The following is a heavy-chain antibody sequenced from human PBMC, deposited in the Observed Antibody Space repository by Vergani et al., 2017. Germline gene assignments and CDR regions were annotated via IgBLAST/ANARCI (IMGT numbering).Heavy chain of an antibody. V-gene: IGHV5-51*01. CDR1: GYSFTSYW. CDR3: AGHRGWGLVVVAATPWYYYYGMDV. Sequence: EVQLVQSGAEVKKPGESLKISCKGSGYSFTSYWIGWVRQMPGKGLEWMGIHDPGDSDTRYSPSFQGQVTISADKSSSTAYLQWSSLKASDTDMYYCAGHRGWGLVVVAATPWYYYYGMDVWGQGTTVTISS. J-gene: IGHJ6*02. D-gene: IGHD2-15*01. CDR2: HDPGDSDT.